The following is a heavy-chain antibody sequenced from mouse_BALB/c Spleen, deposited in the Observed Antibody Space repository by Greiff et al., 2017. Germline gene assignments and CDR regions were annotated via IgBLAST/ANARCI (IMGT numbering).Heavy chain of an antibody. CDR1: GFTFSSFG. D-gene: IGHD1-1*01. CDR2: ISSGSSTI. Sequence: EVMLVESGGGLVQPGGSRKLSCAASGFTFSSFGMHWVRQAPEKGLEWVAYISSGSSTIYYADTVKGRFTISRDNPKNTLFLQMTSLRSEDTAMYYCARRDYGSSYDAMDYWGQGTSVTVSS. CDR3: ARRDYGSSYDAMDY. J-gene: IGHJ4*01. V-gene: IGHV5-17*02.